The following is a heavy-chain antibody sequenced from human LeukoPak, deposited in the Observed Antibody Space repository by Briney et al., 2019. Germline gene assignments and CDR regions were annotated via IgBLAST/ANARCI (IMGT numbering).Heavy chain of an antibody. CDR1: GFTFSSYA. CDR3: ATVFGVVPFDY. J-gene: IGHJ4*02. V-gene: IGHV3-23*01. Sequence: GGSLRLSCAASGFTFSSYAMSWVRQAPGKGLEWVSAISGSGGSTYYADFVKGRFTISRDNSKNTLYLQMNSLRAEDTAVYYCATVFGVVPFDYWGQGTLVTVSS. CDR2: ISGSGGST. D-gene: IGHD3-3*01.